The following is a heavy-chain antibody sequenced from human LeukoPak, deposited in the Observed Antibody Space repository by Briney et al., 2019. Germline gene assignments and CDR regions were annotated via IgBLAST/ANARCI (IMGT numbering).Heavy chain of an antibody. D-gene: IGHD6-19*01. V-gene: IGHV1-69*05. CDR1: GGTFSSYA. CDR3: AREDSSGCPDY. CDR2: IIPIFSTA. J-gene: IGHJ4*02. Sequence: VASVKVSCKASGGTFSSYAISWVRQAPGQGLEWMGGIIPIFSTANYAQKFQGRVTMTRDTSTSTVYMELSSLRSEDTAVYYCAREDSSGCPDYWGQGTLVTVSS.